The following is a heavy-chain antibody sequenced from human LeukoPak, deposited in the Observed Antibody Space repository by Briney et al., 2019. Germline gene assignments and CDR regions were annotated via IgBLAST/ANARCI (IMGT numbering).Heavy chain of an antibody. Sequence: PGGSLRLSCAASGFIFDSYAMSWVRQAPGKGLEWVSAISGNTRNIYYADSVKGRFTISRDNSKNTLYLQMNSLRAEDTAVYYCARDTEYYGSGSYYPPDYWGQGTLVTVSS. J-gene: IGHJ4*02. CDR1: GFIFDSYA. CDR2: ISGNTRNI. CDR3: ARDTEYYGSGSYYPPDY. D-gene: IGHD3-10*01. V-gene: IGHV3-23*01.